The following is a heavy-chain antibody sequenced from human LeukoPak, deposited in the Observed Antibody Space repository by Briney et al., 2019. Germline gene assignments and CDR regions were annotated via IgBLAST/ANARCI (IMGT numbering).Heavy chain of an antibody. Sequence: SETLSLTRTVSGGSISSGDYYWSWIRQPAGKGLEWIGRIYTSGSTNYNPSLKSRVTMSVDTSKNQFSLKLSSVTAADTAVYYCAQSGSYAAFDYWGQGTLVTVSS. J-gene: IGHJ4*02. CDR3: AQSGSYAAFDY. V-gene: IGHV4-61*02. D-gene: IGHD3-16*01. CDR1: GGSISSGDYY. CDR2: IYTSGST.